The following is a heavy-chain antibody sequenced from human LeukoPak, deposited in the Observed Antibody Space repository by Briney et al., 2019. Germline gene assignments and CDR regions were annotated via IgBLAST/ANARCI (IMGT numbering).Heavy chain of an antibody. J-gene: IGHJ4*02. CDR2: ISSSSSYI. CDR1: GFTFSSYA. V-gene: IGHV3-21*01. D-gene: IGHD3-10*01. CDR3: ARANGSGSLFDY. Sequence: GSLRLSCAASGFTFSSYAMSWVRQAPGKGLEWVSSISSSSSYIYYADSVKGRFTISRDNAKNSLYLQMNSLRAEDTAVYYCARANGSGSLFDYWGQGTLVTVSS.